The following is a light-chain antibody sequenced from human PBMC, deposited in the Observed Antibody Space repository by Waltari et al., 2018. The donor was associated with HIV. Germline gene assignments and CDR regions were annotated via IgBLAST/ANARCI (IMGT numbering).Light chain of an antibody. Sequence: EIVLTQSPATLSLSPGERATLSCRASQSVSSYLALYQQKPGQAPRLLIYDASNRATGIPARFSGSGSGTDFTLTISSLEPEDFAVYYCQQRSNWQTFGQGTKVEIK. CDR3: QQRSNWQT. CDR2: DAS. V-gene: IGKV3-11*01. CDR1: QSVSSY. J-gene: IGKJ1*01.